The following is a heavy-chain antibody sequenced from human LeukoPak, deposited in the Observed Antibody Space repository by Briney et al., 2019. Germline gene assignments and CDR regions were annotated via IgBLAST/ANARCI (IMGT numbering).Heavy chain of an antibody. CDR2: IYYSGNT. J-gene: IGHJ4*02. Sequence: SETLSLTCTVSGGSISSGSYYWSWIRQHPGKGLERIGYIYYSGNTYYNPSLKSRVTISVDTSKIQFSLKLSSVTAADTAVYYCARGTYYDSSGLDYWGQGTLVTVSS. CDR1: GGSISSGSYY. CDR3: ARGTYYDSSGLDY. V-gene: IGHV4-31*03. D-gene: IGHD3-22*01.